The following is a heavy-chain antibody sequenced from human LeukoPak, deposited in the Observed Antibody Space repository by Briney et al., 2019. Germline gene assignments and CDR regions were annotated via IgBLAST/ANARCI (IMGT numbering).Heavy chain of an antibody. Sequence: SQTLSLTCTVSGGSISSGSYYWGWIRQPAGKGLEWIGRIYTSGSTNYNPSLKSRVTISIDTSQNQFSLRLSSVTAADTAVYYCARTASSGVVWFDPWGQGTLVTVSS. CDR2: IYTSGST. CDR3: ARTASSGVVWFDP. D-gene: IGHD2-21*01. V-gene: IGHV4-61*02. CDR1: GGSISSGSYY. J-gene: IGHJ5*02.